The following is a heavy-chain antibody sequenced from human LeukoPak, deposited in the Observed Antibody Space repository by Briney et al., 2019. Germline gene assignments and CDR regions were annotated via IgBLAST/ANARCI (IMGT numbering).Heavy chain of an antibody. Sequence: SETLSLTCTVSGDSISSSSYYWGWIRQPPGKGLECIGSIYYSGATYYNPSLKSRVTISVDTSRNQFSLRLSSVTAADTAVYYCARDSGIAAAGTFPLAYWGQGTLVTVSS. J-gene: IGHJ4*02. CDR1: GDSISSSSYY. CDR2: IYYSGAT. V-gene: IGHV4-39*02. CDR3: ARDSGIAAAGTFPLAY. D-gene: IGHD6-13*01.